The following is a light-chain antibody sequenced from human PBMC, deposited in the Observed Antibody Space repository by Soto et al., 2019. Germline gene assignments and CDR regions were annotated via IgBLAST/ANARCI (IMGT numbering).Light chain of an antibody. J-gene: IGKJ3*01. Sequence: DIQMTQSPSTLSASVGDRVTITCRASQSISTWLAWYQQKPGKVPKLLIYAASTLQSGVPSRFSGSGSGTDFTLTISSLQPEDVAVYYCQKYNSAPGFGPGTKVEIK. CDR3: QKYNSAPG. CDR1: QSISTW. V-gene: IGKV1-27*01. CDR2: AAS.